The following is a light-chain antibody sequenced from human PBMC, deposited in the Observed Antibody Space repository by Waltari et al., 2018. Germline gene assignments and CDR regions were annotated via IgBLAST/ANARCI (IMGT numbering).Light chain of an antibody. CDR2: KHS. J-gene: IGLJ2*01. V-gene: IGLV2-23*01. CDR3: CSYTDGNTLV. Sequence: SQKQLDKVPKLIIYKHSERPSGGSNRYSGSKSDNTSSLTITGLQAEDEAHYYCCSYTDGNTLVFGGGTKLTVL.